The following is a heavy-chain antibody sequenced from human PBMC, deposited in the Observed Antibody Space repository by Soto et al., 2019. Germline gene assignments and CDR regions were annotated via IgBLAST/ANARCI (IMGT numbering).Heavy chain of an antibody. V-gene: IGHV3-23*01. CDR1: GFTFSSYA. D-gene: IGHD3-9*01. Sequence: GGSLRHSCAASGFTFSSYAMSWVRQAPGKGLEWVSAISGSGGSTYYADSVKGRFTISRDNSKNTLYLQMNSLRAEDTAVYYRAKGLRYFDGPSQKFDYWGQGTLVTVSS. CDR2: ISGSGGST. J-gene: IGHJ4*02. CDR3: AKGLRYFDGPSQKFDY.